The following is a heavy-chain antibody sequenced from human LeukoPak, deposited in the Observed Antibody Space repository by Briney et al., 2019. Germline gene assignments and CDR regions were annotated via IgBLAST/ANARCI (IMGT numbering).Heavy chain of an antibody. V-gene: IGHV4-39*07. Sequence: SETLSLTCTVSGGSISSSSYYWGWIRQPPGKGLEWIGSIYYSGSTYYNPSLKSRVTISVDTSKNQFSLKLSSVTAADTAVYYCARAAPAGGDYLNYFDYWGQGTLVTVSS. CDR3: ARAAPAGGDYLNYFDY. D-gene: IGHD4-17*01. J-gene: IGHJ4*02. CDR1: GGSISSSSYY. CDR2: IYYSGST.